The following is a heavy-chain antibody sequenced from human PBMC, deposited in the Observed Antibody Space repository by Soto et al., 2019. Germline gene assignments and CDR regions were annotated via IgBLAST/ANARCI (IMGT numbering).Heavy chain of an antibody. CDR3: ARSLHPSGSYYVLSFGYYYYGMDV. CDR1: GGTFSSYA. CDR2: IIPIFGTA. V-gene: IGHV1-69*13. Sequence: SVKVSCKASGGTFSSYAISWVRQAPGQGLEWMGGIIPIFGTANYAQKFQGRVTITADESTSTAYMELSSLRSEDTAVYYCARSLHPSGSYYVLSFGYYYYGMDVWGQGTTVTVSS. J-gene: IGHJ6*02. D-gene: IGHD1-26*01.